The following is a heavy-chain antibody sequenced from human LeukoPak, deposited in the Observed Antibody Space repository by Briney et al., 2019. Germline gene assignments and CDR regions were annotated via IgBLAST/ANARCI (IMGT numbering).Heavy chain of an antibody. CDR3: ASRSYSSGWYVTH. Sequence: PGGSLRLSCAASGFTLSSYSMNWVRQAPGKGLEWVSYISSSSSTIYYADSVKGRFTISRDNAKNSLYLQMNSLRAEDTAVYYCASRSYSSGWYVTHWGQGTLVTVSS. CDR1: GFTLSSYS. CDR2: ISSSSSTI. D-gene: IGHD6-19*01. J-gene: IGHJ4*02. V-gene: IGHV3-48*04.